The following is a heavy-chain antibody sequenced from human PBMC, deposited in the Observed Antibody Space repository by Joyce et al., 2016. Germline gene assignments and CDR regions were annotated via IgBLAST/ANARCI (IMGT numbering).Heavy chain of an antibody. CDR1: GGTRSGYA. V-gene: IGHV1-69*06. J-gene: IGHJ4*02. Sequence: QMQLVQSGAEVKQPGSSVKVSCRAFGGTRSGYAISWVRQAPGPGLEWIGGITPIFATAKYAQKFQTRLTSTADKATNTAYMELSSLRSEDTAIYYCVRVRQSGNINDYWGQGTQVTVSS. CDR3: VRVRQSGNINDY. CDR2: ITPIFATA.